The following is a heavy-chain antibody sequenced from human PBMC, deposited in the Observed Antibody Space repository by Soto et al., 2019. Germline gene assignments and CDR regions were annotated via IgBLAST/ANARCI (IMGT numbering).Heavy chain of an antibody. J-gene: IGHJ6*02. D-gene: IGHD5-18*01. CDR2: ISYDGTDK. CDR3: VKERYAQLWLEDYGMDV. V-gene: IGHV3-30*18. Sequence: GGSLRLSCAASGFTFSSYGIHWVRQAPGKGLEWVALISYDGTDKYYADSVKGRFTISRDNSKNALYLQMSSLGPEDTAVYYCVKERYAQLWLEDYGMDVWGQGTTVTVSS. CDR1: GFTFSSYG.